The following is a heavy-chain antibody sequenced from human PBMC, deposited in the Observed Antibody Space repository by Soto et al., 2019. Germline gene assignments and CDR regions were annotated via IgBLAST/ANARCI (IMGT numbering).Heavy chain of an antibody. V-gene: IGHV4-4*02. CDR3: AREIVTAGGNNYFDP. CDR2: VYHTGDT. D-gene: IGHD2-21*02. J-gene: IGHJ5*02. Sequence: PSETLSPDCGVSGGTFASSHWWSWVRQSPGGGLEWIGNVYHTGDTNFNPSLQSRVTISVDKSNNQFSLRLNSLTAADTAVYFCAREIVTAGGNNYFDPWGPGTLVTVSS. CDR1: GGTFASSHW.